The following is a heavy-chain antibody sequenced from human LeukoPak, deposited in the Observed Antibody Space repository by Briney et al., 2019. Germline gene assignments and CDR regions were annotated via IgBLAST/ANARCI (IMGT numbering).Heavy chain of an antibody. CDR2: IYHSGST. CDR1: GGSISSGGYS. J-gene: IGHJ4*02. D-gene: IGHD3-22*01. V-gene: IGHV4-30-2*01. CDR3: ARVRRTDYYDSSGYYSYYFDY. Sequence: PSETLSLTCAVSGGSISSGGYSWSWIRQPPGKGLEWIGYIYHSGSTYYNPSLKSRVTISVDRSKNQFSLKLSSVTAADTAVYYCARVRRTDYYDSSGYYSYYFDYWGQGTLVTVSS.